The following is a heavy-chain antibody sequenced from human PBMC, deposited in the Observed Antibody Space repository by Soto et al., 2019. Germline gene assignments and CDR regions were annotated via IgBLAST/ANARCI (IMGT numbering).Heavy chain of an antibody. CDR1: GGSISSGGYY. V-gene: IGHV4-30-4*01. CDR3: ARAHLRYFDPYYFDY. CDR2: IYYSGST. J-gene: IGHJ4*02. Sequence: SETLSLTCTVSGGSISSGGYYWSWIRQPPGKGLEWIGYIYYSGSTYYNPSLKSRVTISVDTSKNQFSLKLSSVTAADTAVYYCARAHLRYFDPYYFDYWGQGTLVTVSS. D-gene: IGHD3-9*01.